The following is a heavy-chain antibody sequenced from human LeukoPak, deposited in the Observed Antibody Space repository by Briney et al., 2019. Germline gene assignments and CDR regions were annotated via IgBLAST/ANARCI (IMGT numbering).Heavy chain of an antibody. CDR2: ISAYNGNT. CDR1: GYTFTSYG. V-gene: IGHV1-18*01. Sequence: ASVKVSCKASGYTFTSYGISWVRQAPGQGLEWMGWISAYNGNTNYAQKLQGRVTMTTDTSTSTAYMELRSLRSDDTAVYYCARDGVAAMVPYYYGMDVWGQGTTVTASS. CDR3: ARDGVAAMVPYYYGMDV. D-gene: IGHD5-18*01. J-gene: IGHJ6*02.